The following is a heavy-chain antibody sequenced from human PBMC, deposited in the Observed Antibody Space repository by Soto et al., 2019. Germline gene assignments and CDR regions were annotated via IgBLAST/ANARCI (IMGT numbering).Heavy chain of an antibody. J-gene: IGHJ2*01. V-gene: IGHV1-3*01. CDR3: ARGGSIYWYFDL. CDR1: GYTFTNYA. Sequence: ASLKVSCKASGYTFTNYAMHWVRQAPGQRLEWMGWINAGNGNTKYSQKFQGRVTITRDTSASTAYMELSSLRSEDTAVYYCARGGSIYWYFDLWGRGTLVTVSS. CDR2: INAGNGNT. D-gene: IGHD1-26*01.